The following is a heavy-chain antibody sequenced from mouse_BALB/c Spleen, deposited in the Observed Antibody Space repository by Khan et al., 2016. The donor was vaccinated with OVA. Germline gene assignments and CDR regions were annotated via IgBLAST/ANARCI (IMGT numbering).Heavy chain of an antibody. Sequence: QVQLKQSGAELSRPGASVKMSCKASGYTSTSNTMHWVKQRPGQGLEWIGYINPRSDYTIYSQKFKDKATLTADISSSTAYMQLSSLTSDDSAVYYCARRTTGYAMDYWGQGTSVTVSS. CDR1: GYTSTSNT. CDR3: ARRTTGYAMDY. CDR2: INPRSDYT. J-gene: IGHJ4*01. V-gene: IGHV1-4*01. D-gene: IGHD2-14*01.